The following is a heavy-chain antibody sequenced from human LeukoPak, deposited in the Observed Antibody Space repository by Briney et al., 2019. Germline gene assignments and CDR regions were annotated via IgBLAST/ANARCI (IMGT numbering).Heavy chain of an antibody. CDR2: ISSSSSYI. J-gene: IGHJ4*02. D-gene: IGHD3-9*01. V-gene: IGHV3-21*01. Sequence: GGSLRLSCAASGFTFSSYSMNWVRQAPGKGLEWVSSISSSSSYIYYADSVKGRFTISRDNAKNSLYLQMNSLRGEDTAVYYCARDPGGVYYDILTGQNDYWGQGTLVTVSS. CDR3: ARDPGGVYYDILTGQNDY. CDR1: GFTFSSYS.